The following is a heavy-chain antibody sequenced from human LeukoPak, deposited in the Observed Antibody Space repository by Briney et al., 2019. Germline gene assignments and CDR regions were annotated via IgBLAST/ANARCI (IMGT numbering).Heavy chain of an antibody. V-gene: IGHV3-23*01. J-gene: IGHJ4*02. CDR1: GFTFSSHA. CDR2: ISATGHNT. D-gene: IGHD3-10*01. CDR3: AKQYYYGSGSYAAY. Sequence: GGSLRLSCAASGFTFSSHAMIWVRQAPGKGLEWVSPISATGHNTYYADSVKGRFTISRDNSKNTLYLQMNSLRADDTAVYYCAKQYYYGSGSYAAYWGQGTLVTVSS.